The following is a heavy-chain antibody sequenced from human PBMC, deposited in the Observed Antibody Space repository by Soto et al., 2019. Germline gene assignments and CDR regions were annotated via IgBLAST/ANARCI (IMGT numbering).Heavy chain of an antibody. Sequence: QVQLVQSGAEVKRPGASVKVSCKASGYTFTDTFIHWLRQAPGQRPEWMGWVNPNIGNTHYARKFQGRVTLTRDTSIATAYMELVGLESDDSAFYVCARAIPRTVLGCDYWGQGTLVTVSS. V-gene: IGHV1-2*02. D-gene: IGHD2-2*02. J-gene: IGHJ4*02. CDR2: VNPNIGNT. CDR3: ARAIPRTVLGCDY. CDR1: GYTFTDTF.